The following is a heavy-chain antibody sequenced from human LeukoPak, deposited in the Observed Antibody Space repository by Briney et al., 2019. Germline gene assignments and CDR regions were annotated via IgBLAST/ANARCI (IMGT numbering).Heavy chain of an antibody. CDR3: AIAVAGLPGGFDY. D-gene: IGHD6-19*01. CDR1: GYTFTGYY. J-gene: IGHJ4*02. V-gene: IGHV1-2*02. Sequence: GASVKVSCKASGYTFTGYYMHWVRQAPGQGLEWMGWINPNSGGTNYAQKFQGRVTMTRDTSISTAYMELSRLRSDDTAVYYCAIAVAGLPGGFDYWGQGTLVTVSS. CDR2: INPNSGGT.